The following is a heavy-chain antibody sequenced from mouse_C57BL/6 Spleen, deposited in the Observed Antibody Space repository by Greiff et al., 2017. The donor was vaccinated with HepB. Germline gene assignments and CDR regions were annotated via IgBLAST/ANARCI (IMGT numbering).Heavy chain of an antibody. CDR1: GFTFSDAW. CDR2: IRNKANNHAT. Sequence: EVQVVESGGGLVQPGGSMKLSCAASGFTFSDAWMDWVRQSPEKGLEWVAEIRNKANNHATYYAESVKGRFTISRDDSKSSVYLQMNSLRAEDTGIYYCTSPIPSLTAQASYYAMDYWGQGTSVTVSS. J-gene: IGHJ4*01. D-gene: IGHD3-2*02. CDR3: TSPIPSLTAQASYYAMDY. V-gene: IGHV6-6*01.